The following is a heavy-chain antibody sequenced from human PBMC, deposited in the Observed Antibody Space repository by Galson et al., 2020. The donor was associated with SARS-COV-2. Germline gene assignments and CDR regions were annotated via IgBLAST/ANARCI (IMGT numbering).Heavy chain of an antibody. J-gene: IGHJ4*02. CDR1: GFTFSSYG. Sequence: GESLKISCAASGFTFSSYGMHWVRQAPGKGLEWVAVIWYDGSNKYYADSVKGRFTISRDNSKNTLYLQMNSLRAEDTAVYYCARDYSYGRTNYFDYWGQGTLVTVSS. D-gene: IGHD5-18*01. V-gene: IGHV3-33*01. CDR3: ARDYSYGRTNYFDY. CDR2: IWYDGSNK.